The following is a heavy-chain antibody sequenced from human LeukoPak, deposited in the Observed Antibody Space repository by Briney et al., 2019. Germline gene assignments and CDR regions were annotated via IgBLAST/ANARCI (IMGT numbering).Heavy chain of an antibody. CDR2: INHSGST. D-gene: IGHD3-10*01. Sequence: SETLSLTCAVYGGSFSGYYWSWIRQPPRKGLEWIGEINHSGSTNYNPSLKSRVTISVDTSKNQFSLKLSSVTAADTAVYYCARARFAIRGVIDYWGQGTLVTVSS. V-gene: IGHV4-34*01. CDR3: ARARFAIRGVIDY. CDR1: GGSFSGYY. J-gene: IGHJ4*02.